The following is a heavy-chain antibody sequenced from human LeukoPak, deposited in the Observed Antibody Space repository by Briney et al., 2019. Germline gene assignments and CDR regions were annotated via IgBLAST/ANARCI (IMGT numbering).Heavy chain of an antibody. CDR3: ARRRDGYNYAFDI. J-gene: IGHJ3*02. V-gene: IGHV5-51*01. Sequence: GESLKISCKGSGYSFTSYWIGWVRQMPGKGLEWMGIIYPGDSDTRYSPAFQGQVTISADKSINTAYLQWSSLKASDTAMYYCARRRDGYNYAFDIWGQGTMVTVSS. CDR1: GYSFTSYW. CDR2: IYPGDSDT. D-gene: IGHD5-24*01.